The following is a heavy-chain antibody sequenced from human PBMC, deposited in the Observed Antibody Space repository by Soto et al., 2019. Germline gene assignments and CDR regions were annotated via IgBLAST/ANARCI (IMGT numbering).Heavy chain of an antibody. Sequence: AAVKVSCKASGYTFTSYGISWVRQAPGPGLEWMGWIRALNGNTNYGQKLQGRVTMTTDTSTSTAYMELRSLRTDDTAGYYCARAYPDIGATILPEGDYWGQGTLVTVSS. CDR3: ARAYPDIGATILPEGDY. D-gene: IGHD5-12*01. CDR1: GYTFTSYG. V-gene: IGHV1-18*01. CDR2: IRALNGNT. J-gene: IGHJ4*02.